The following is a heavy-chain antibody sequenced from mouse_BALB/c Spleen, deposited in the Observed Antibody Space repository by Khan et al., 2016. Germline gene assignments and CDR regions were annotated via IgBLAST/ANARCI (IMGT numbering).Heavy chain of an antibody. CDR2: INTFTGEP. J-gene: IGHJ2*01. D-gene: IGHD2-4*01. Sequence: QIQLVQSGPELKKPGETVKISCKASGYAFTNYGMTWVKQAPGKGIKWMGWINTFTGEPTCADDLKGRFDFSLETSASTAYLQINSLKNEDTVTYFCARWIYYDYASYFDSWGQGTTLTVSS. V-gene: IGHV9-3-1*01. CDR1: GYAFTNYG. CDR3: ARWIYYDYASYFDS.